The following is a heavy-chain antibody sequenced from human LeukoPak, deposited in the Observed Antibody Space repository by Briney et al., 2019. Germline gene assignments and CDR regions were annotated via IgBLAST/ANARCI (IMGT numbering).Heavy chain of an antibody. V-gene: IGHV3-9*01. CDR1: GFTFEDYA. J-gene: IGHJ4*02. Sequence: GGSLRLSCAAAGFTFEDYAMNWVRQAPGKGLEWVSGISWDSGTIGYADSVKGRFTISRDNAKNSLYLQMNSLRAEDTALYYCAKGSAGDFDYWGQGTLVTVSS. D-gene: IGHD6-13*01. CDR2: ISWDSGTI. CDR3: AKGSAGDFDY.